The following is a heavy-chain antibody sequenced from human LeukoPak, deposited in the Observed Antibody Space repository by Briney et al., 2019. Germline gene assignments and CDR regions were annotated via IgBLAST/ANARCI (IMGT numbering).Heavy chain of an antibody. CDR1: GFTFSSYS. D-gene: IGHD3-10*01. CDR2: INSDGSST. V-gene: IGHV3-74*01. Sequence: GGSLRLSCAASGFTFSSYSMHWVRQAPGKGLVWVSRINSDGSSTSYADSVKGRFTISRDNSKNTLYLQMNSLRAEDTAVYYCARNMVGGVYCFDYWGQGTLVTVSS. CDR3: ARNMVGGVYCFDY. J-gene: IGHJ4*02.